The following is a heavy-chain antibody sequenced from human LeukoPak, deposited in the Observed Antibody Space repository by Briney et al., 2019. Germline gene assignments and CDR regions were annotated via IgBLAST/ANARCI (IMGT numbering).Heavy chain of an antibody. CDR3: ARDLAFVVGATPIDY. CDR1: GYTFPSFG. V-gene: IGHV1-18*03. J-gene: IGHJ4*02. D-gene: IGHD1-26*01. Sequence: GASVKVSCKASGYTFPSFGISWVRQAPGQGLEWMGWISAYNGNTNYAQQLQGRVTMTTDTSTSTAYMELRSLRSEDMAVYYCARDLAFVVGATPIDYWGQGTLVTVSS. CDR2: ISAYNGNT.